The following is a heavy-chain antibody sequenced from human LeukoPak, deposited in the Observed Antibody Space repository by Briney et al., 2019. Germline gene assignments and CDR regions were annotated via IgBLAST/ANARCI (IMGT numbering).Heavy chain of an antibody. J-gene: IGHJ4*02. CDR1: GFTFSSYW. CDR3: ARIRGDYYLDY. V-gene: IGHV3-7*01. D-gene: IGHD3-16*01. Sequence: PGGSLRLSCAASGFTFSSYWMTWVRQAPGKGLEWVANIKQAGSENSYVDSVKGRFTISRDNAKNSLYLQINSLRADDTAVYYCARIRGDYYLDYWGQGTLVSVSS. CDR2: IKQAGSEN.